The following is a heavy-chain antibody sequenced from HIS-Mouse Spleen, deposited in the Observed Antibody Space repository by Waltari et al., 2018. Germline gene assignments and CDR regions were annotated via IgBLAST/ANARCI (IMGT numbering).Heavy chain of an antibody. V-gene: IGHV4-39*07. CDR3: AREIPYSSSWYDWYFDL. CDR1: GGSISISISY. D-gene: IGHD6-13*01. J-gene: IGHJ2*01. CDR2: IYYSGST. Sequence: QPQLQESGPGLVKPSETLSLTCSVSGGSISISISYCGWIRPPPGKGLEWIGSIYYSGSTYYNPSLKSRVTISVDTSKNQFSLKLSSVTAADTAVYYCAREIPYSSSWYDWYFDLWGRGTLVTVSS.